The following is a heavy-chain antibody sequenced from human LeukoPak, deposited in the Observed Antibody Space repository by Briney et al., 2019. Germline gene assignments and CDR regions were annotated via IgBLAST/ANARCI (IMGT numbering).Heavy chain of an antibody. CDR3: ARGGRELAE. CDR1: GNSFTSYA. Sequence: ASVMVSCKAPGNSFTSYAIGRVRQAPGQWLEWMGWISAYNGNTNYAQKLQGRVTMTTDTSTSTAYMELRSLTSDDTAVYYCARGGRELAEWGQGTLVTVSS. CDR2: ISAYNGNT. J-gene: IGHJ4*02. D-gene: IGHD1-26*01. V-gene: IGHV1-18*01.